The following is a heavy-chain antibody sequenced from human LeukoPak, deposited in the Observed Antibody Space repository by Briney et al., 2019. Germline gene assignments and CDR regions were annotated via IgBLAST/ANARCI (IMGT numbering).Heavy chain of an antibody. V-gene: IGHV3-30-3*01. D-gene: IGHD3-10*01. Sequence: GGSLRLSCAASGFTFSDFAMHWVRQAPGKGLEWVAVISYDGSSRYYADSVKGRFTISRDNSKNTLYLQMNSLRVEDTAVYYCARVGAMVRGAVAGINYWGQGTLVTVSS. J-gene: IGHJ4*02. CDR2: ISYDGSSR. CDR3: ARVGAMVRGAVAGINY. CDR1: GFTFSDFA.